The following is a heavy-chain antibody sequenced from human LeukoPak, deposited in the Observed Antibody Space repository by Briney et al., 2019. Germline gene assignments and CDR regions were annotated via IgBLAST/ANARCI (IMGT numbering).Heavy chain of an antibody. J-gene: IGHJ4*02. CDR3: ARDFDTSGWYYFDY. CDR1: GYTFISYY. Sequence: ASVKVSCKASGYTFISYYMHWVRQLPGQGLEWMGIINPSTGSTGYAQKFQGRVTMTRDASTSTVYMELSSLRSEDTAVYYCARDFDTSGWYYFDYWGQGTLVTVSS. V-gene: IGHV1-46*01. CDR2: INPSTGST. D-gene: IGHD6-19*01.